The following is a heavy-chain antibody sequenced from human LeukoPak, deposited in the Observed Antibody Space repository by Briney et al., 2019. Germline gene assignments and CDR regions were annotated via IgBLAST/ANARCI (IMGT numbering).Heavy chain of an antibody. CDR1: GGSISSSSYY. D-gene: IGHD5-24*01. Sequence: SETLSLTCTVSGGSISSSSYYWGWLRQPRGTGLEWIGSIHYSGSTYYNPSLKSPVTISVDTSKNQFSLKLSSVTAADTAVYYCARGVEMATIADYWGQGTLVTVAS. CDR3: ARGVEMATIADY. CDR2: IHYSGST. J-gene: IGHJ4*02. V-gene: IGHV4-39*01.